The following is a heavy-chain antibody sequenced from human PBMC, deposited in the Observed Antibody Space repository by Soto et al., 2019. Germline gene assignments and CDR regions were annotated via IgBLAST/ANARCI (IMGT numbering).Heavy chain of an antibody. V-gene: IGHV4-34*01. Sequence: SETLSLTCAVYGGSFSGYYWSWIRQPPGKGLEWIGEINHSGSTNYNPSLKSRVTISVDTSKNQFSLKLSSVTAADTAVYYCARLYYYDSSGYYYDYYYGMDVWGQGTTVTVSS. CDR1: GGSFSGYY. D-gene: IGHD3-22*01. CDR3: ARLYYYDSSGYYYDYYYGMDV. CDR2: INHSGST. J-gene: IGHJ6*02.